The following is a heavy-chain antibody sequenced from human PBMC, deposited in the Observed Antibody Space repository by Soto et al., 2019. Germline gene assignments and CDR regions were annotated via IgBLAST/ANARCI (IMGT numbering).Heavy chain of an antibody. CDR1: GFTFSSYS. CDR3: ARDSGYDSFHFDY. J-gene: IGHJ4*02. V-gene: IGHV3-21*01. Sequence: GGSLRLSCAASGFTFSSYSMNWVRQAPGKGLEWVSSISSSSSYIYYADSVKGRFTISRDNAKNSLYLQMNSLRAEDTAVYYCARDSGYDSFHFDYWGQGTLVTVSS. D-gene: IGHD5-12*01. CDR2: ISSSSSYI.